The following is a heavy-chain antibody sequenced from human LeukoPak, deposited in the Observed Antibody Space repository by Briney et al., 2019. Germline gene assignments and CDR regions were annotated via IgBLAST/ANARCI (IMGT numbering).Heavy chain of an antibody. CDR1: GYTFTGYY. CDR2: INPNSGGT. V-gene: IGHV1-2*02. CDR3: ARVPRYGSGSYGEALDY. J-gene: IGHJ4*02. D-gene: IGHD3-10*01. Sequence: ASVKVSCEASGYTFTGYYMHWVRQAPGQGLEWMGWINPNSGGTNYAQKFQGRVTMTRDTSISTAYMELSRLRSDDTAVYYCARVPRYGSGSYGEALDYWGQGTLVTVSS.